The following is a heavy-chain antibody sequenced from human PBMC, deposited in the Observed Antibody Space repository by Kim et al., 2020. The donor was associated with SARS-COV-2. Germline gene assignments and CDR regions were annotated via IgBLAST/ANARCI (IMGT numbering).Heavy chain of an antibody. Sequence: GGSLRLSCAASGITLSVSAIHWVRQASGKGPEWVGRIREAGSIYAPVYAASVRGRFTISRDDSKNTAYLQMNSLRTEDTAVYYCAIVAGPVNVFDHWGQGSLVTVSS. CDR3: AIVAGPVNVFDH. J-gene: IGHJ4*02. CDR1: GITLSVSA. V-gene: IGHV3-73*01. D-gene: IGHD5-12*01. CDR2: IREAGSIYAP.